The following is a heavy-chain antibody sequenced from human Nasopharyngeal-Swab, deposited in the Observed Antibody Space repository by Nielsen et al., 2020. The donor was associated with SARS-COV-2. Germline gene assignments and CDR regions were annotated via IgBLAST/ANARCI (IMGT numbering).Heavy chain of an antibody. CDR1: GFTFSTYA. V-gene: IGHV3-30*02. D-gene: IGHD3-22*01. CDR3: ATDAPGSGFALDI. CDR2: IWYDGSNK. Sequence: GESLKISCAASGFTFSTYAMHWVRQAPGKGLEWVTFIWYDGSNKEYADAVKGRFTISRDNSKNTVFLQMNSLRVEDTAVYYCATDAPGSGFALDIWGQGTMVTVLS. J-gene: IGHJ3*02.